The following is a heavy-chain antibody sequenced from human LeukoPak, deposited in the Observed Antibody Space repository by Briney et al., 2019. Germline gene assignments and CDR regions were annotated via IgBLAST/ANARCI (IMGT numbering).Heavy chain of an antibody. D-gene: IGHD6-13*01. J-gene: IGHJ4*02. Sequence: SETLSLTCTVSGDSISSTYYHWGWNRQPPGKGLEWIGNIYYSGSSWSSYYSPSLTGRVTISVDTSKNHFSLKLTSVTAADTAVYYCARRRTGSSWIDYWGQGTLVTVSS. V-gene: IGHV4-39*02. CDR3: ARRRTGSSWIDY. CDR2: IYYSGSSWSS. CDR1: GDSISSTYYH.